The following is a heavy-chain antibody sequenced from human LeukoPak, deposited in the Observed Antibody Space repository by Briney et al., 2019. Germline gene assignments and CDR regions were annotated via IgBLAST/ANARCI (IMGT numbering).Heavy chain of an antibody. D-gene: IGHD6-13*01. Sequence: PGGSLRLSCAASGFTFSSYSMNWVRQAPGKGLEWVSHISSSSSTIYYADSVKGRFTISRDNAKNRLYLQMNSLGAEDTAVYYCASTIGSAGTQYWGQGTLVTVSS. CDR1: GFTFSSYS. CDR3: ASTIGSAGTQY. CDR2: ISSSSSTI. V-gene: IGHV3-48*04. J-gene: IGHJ4*02.